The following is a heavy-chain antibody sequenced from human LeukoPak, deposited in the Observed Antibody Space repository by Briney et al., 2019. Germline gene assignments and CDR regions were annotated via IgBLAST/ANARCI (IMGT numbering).Heavy chain of an antibody. Sequence: GGSLRLSCAASGFTFSSYAMSWVRQAPGKGLEWVSAISGSGGSTYHADSVKGRFTISRDNSKNTLYLQMNSLRAEDTAVYYCAKLVEEYYGSGSYLPFFDYWGQGTLVTVSS. CDR2: ISGSGGST. D-gene: IGHD3-10*01. CDR1: GFTFSSYA. CDR3: AKLVEEYYGSGSYLPFFDY. V-gene: IGHV3-23*01. J-gene: IGHJ4*02.